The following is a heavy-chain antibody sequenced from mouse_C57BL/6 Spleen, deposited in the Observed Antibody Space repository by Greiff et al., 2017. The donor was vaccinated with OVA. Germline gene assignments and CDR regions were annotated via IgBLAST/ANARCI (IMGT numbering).Heavy chain of an antibody. V-gene: IGHV1-81*01. Sequence: VKLQESGAELARPGASVKLSCKASGYTFTSYGISWVKQRTGQGLEWIGEIYPRSGNTYYNEKFKGKATLTADKSSSTAYMGLRSLTSEDSAVYFCTTVGDDYWGQGTTLTVSS. D-gene: IGHD1-1*01. CDR2: IYPRSGNT. CDR1: GYTFTSYG. CDR3: TTVGDDY. J-gene: IGHJ2*01.